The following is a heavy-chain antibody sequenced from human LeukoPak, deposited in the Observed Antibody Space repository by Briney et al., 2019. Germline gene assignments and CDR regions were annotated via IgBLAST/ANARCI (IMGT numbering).Heavy chain of an antibody. D-gene: IGHD2-15*01. CDR1: GFTVSSNY. CDR2: IYSGGNT. J-gene: IGHJ4*02. V-gene: IGHV3-66*01. Sequence: GGSLRLSCAASGFTVSSNYMSWVRQAPGKGLEWVSIIYSGGNTYYADSVKGRFTISRDNSKNTLYLQMNSLRAEDTAVYYCAREKLGYCSGGSCYSGYWGQGTLVTVSS. CDR3: AREKLGYCSGGSCYSGY.